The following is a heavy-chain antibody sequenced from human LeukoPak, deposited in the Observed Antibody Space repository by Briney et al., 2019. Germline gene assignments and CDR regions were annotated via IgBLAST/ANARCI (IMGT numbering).Heavy chain of an antibody. J-gene: IGHJ4*02. CDR3: SNGIYDRPY. CDR1: GFTFTTYW. Sequence: HPGGSLRLSCAASGFTFTTYWMAWVRQAPGKGLEWVANIKQDGSEAVYADSVRGRFTISRDNAKNSLYLQMNSLRVEDTAVYYCSNGIYDRPYWGQGTLVTVSS. D-gene: IGHD2-8*01. V-gene: IGHV3-7*01. CDR2: IKQDGSEA.